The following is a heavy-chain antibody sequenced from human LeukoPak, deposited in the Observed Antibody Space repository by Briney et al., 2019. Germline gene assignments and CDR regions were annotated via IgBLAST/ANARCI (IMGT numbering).Heavy chain of an antibody. V-gene: IGHV3-23*01. J-gene: IGHJ4*02. Sequence: PGGSLRLSCAASGFTFSSYAMNWVRQAPGKGLEWVSGISGSGGSTNYADSVEGRFTISRDNSNNTLYLQMNSLRAEDTAVYYCAKDARRDGYSDDYWGQGTLVTVSS. CDR3: AKDARRDGYSDDY. CDR1: GFTFSSYA. CDR2: ISGSGGST. D-gene: IGHD5-24*01.